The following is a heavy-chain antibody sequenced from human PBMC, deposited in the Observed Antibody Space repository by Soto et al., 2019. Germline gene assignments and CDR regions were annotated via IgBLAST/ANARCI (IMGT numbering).Heavy chain of an antibody. CDR3: AKGQYDFWSGYPA. D-gene: IGHD3-3*01. J-gene: IGHJ5*02. CDR1: GFTFDDYA. Sequence: GGSLRLSCAASGFTFDDYAMHWVRQAPGKGLEWVSGISWNSGSIGYADSVKGRFTISRDNAKNSLYLQMNSLRAEDTALYYCAKGQYDFWSGYPAWGQGTLVTVSS. CDR2: ISWNSGSI. V-gene: IGHV3-9*01.